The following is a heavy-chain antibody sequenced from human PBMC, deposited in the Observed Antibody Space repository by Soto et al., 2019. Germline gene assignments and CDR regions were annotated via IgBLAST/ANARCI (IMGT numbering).Heavy chain of an antibody. CDR1: GYTFTSYY. CDR3: ARAGYCSSTSCEGAFDI. Sequence: GASVKVSCKASGYTFTSYYMHWVRQAPGQGFEWMGIINPSGGSTSYAQKFQGRVTMTRDTSTSTVYMELSSLRSEDTAVYYCARAGYCSSTSCEGAFDIWGQGTMVTVSS. D-gene: IGHD2-2*01. V-gene: IGHV1-46*03. J-gene: IGHJ3*02. CDR2: INPSGGST.